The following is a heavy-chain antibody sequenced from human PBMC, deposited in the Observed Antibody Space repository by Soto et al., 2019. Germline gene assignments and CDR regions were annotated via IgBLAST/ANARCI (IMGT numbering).Heavy chain of an antibody. CDR3: AKDFTPWFGDYFYYYYGMDV. J-gene: IGHJ6*02. V-gene: IGHV3-30*18. CDR2: MSYDGSK. Sequence: PGGSLRLSCAAAGFTFSSYGMHWVRQAPGTGLEWVAVMSYDGSKYYADTVKGRFTISRDNSKNTLYRQINSLRPEDTAVYYCAKDFTPWFGDYFYYYYGMDVWGQGPTVTVAS. CDR1: GFTFSSYG. D-gene: IGHD4-17*01.